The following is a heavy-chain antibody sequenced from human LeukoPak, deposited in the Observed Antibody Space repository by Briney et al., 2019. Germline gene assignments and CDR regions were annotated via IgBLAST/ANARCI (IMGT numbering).Heavy chain of an antibody. J-gene: IGHJ4*02. CDR2: ISGSGGST. D-gene: IGHD1-14*01. Sequence: GGSLRLSCAASGFTFSSYAMSWVRKPPGKGLEWVSVISGSGGSTYYADSVKGRFTITRDNSKSTLYLQMNSLRAEDTAVYYCAKEKGDRDAYFDYWGQGTLVTVSS. CDR3: AKEKGDRDAYFDY. V-gene: IGHV3-23*01. CDR1: GFTFSSYA.